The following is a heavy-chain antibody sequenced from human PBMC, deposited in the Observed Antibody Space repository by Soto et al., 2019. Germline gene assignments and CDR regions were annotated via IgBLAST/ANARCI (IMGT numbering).Heavy chain of an antibody. V-gene: IGHV1-3*01. CDR1: GYTFTSYA. CDR3: ARAQGVPAAIVFYGCQDAFDI. CDR2: INAGNGNT. D-gene: IGHD2-2*01. Sequence: ASVKVSCKASGYTFTSYAMHWVRQAPGQRLEWMGWINAGNGNTKYSQKFQGRVTITRDTSASTAYMELSSLRSEDTAVYYCARAQGVPAAIVFYGCQDAFDIWGQGTMVTVSS. J-gene: IGHJ3*02.